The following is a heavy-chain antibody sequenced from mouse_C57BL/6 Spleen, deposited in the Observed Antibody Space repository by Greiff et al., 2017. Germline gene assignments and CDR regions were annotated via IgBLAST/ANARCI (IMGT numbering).Heavy chain of an antibody. J-gene: IGHJ1*03. Sequence: EVKVVESGEGLVKPGGSLKLSCAASGFTFSSYAMSWVRQTPEKRLEWVAYISSGGDYIYYADTVKGRFTISRDNARHTLYLQMSSLKSEDTAMYDGTREWVGSRYYWYFDVWGTGTTVTVSS. CDR2: ISSGGDYI. CDR3: TREWVGSRYYWYFDV. CDR1: GFTFSSYA. V-gene: IGHV5-9-1*02. D-gene: IGHD1-1*01.